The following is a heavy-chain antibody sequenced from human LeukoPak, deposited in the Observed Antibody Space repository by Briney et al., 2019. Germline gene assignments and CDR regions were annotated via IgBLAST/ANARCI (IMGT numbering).Heavy chain of an antibody. D-gene: IGHD2-21*02. Sequence: ASVKVSCKASGYTFTSYYMHWVRQAPGQGLEWMGIINPSGGSTSYAQKFQGRVTMTRDTSTSTVYMELSSLRSEDTAVYYCARTPYCGGDCYSHYFDYWGQGTLVTVSS. V-gene: IGHV1-46*01. CDR1: GYTFTSYY. CDR2: INPSGGST. CDR3: ARTPYCGGDCYSHYFDY. J-gene: IGHJ4*02.